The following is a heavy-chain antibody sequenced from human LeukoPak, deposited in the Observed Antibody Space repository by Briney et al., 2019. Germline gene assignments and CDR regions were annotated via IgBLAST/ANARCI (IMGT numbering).Heavy chain of an antibody. J-gene: IGHJ4*02. D-gene: IGHD3-10*01. V-gene: IGHV3-23*01. CDR2: ISGTGGST. CDR1: GFTFSSYA. CDR3: AKDDKYYYGSGSYYIFDY. Sequence: GGSLRLSCAASGFTFSSYAMSWVRQAPGKGLEWVSAISGTGGSTYYADSVKGRFTISRDYSKNTLYLQMNSLRTEDTAVYYCAKDDKYYYGSGSYYIFDYWGQGTLVTVSS.